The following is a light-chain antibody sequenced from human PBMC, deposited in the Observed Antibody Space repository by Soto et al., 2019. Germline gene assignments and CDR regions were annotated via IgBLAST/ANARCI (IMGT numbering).Light chain of an antibody. V-gene: IGKV3-20*01. J-gene: IGKJ1*01. CDR2: GAS. Sequence: EIVLTQSPGTLSLSPGERATLSCRASQSVSSSYLAWYQQKVGQAPRLLIYGASSRATDIPDRFSGSGSGTDFTLTISRLEPEDFVVYYCQQYGSSPPWTFGQGTKVEIK. CDR1: QSVSSSY. CDR3: QQYGSSPPWT.